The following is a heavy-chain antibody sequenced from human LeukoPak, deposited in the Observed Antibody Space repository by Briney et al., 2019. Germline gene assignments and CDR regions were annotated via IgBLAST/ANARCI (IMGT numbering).Heavy chain of an antibody. CDR3: ARLSGSYAFDI. CDR2: IYSGGST. Sequence: GGSLRLSCAASGFTVSSNYMSWVRQAPGKGLEWVSVIYSGGSTYYADSVRGRFTISRDNSKNTLYLQMNSLGAEDTAVYYCARLSGSYAFDIWGQGTMVTVSS. D-gene: IGHD1-26*01. CDR1: GFTVSSNY. V-gene: IGHV3-53*01. J-gene: IGHJ3*02.